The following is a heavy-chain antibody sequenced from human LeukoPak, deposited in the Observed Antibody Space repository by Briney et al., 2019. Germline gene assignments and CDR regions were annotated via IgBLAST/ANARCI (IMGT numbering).Heavy chain of an antibody. CDR1: GGSISSYY. CDR2: IHYSGST. CDR3: ARKPYYYYMDV. Sequence: SETLSLTCTVSGGSISSYYWGWIRQPPGKGLEWIANIHYSGSTNYNPSLKSRVTISKDTSKNQFSLKLTSVSAADTAVYYCARKPYYYYMDVWGKGTTVTVSS. V-gene: IGHV4-59*01. D-gene: IGHD1-14*01. J-gene: IGHJ6*03.